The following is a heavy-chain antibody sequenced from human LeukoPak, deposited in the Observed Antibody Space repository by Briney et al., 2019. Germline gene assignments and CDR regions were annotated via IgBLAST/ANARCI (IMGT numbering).Heavy chain of an antibody. J-gene: IGHJ4*02. CDR3: ARAYSSGRYWG. V-gene: IGHV4-30-4*08. CDR1: GGSISSGDYY. D-gene: IGHD6-19*01. Sequence: SETLSLTCTVSGGSISSGDYYWSWIRQPPGKGLEWIGYIYYSGSTYYNPSLKSRVTISVDMSKNQFSLKLSSVTAADTAVYYCARAYSSGRYWGWGQGTLVTVSS. CDR2: IYYSGST.